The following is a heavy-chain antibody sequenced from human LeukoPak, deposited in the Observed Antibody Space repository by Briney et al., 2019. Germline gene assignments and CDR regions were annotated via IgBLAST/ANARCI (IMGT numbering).Heavy chain of an antibody. D-gene: IGHD2-2*01. CDR3: ARGRVTSRNWFDP. CDR1: GGSFSGYY. V-gene: IGHV4-34*01. Sequence: SGTLSLTCAVYGGSFSGYYWSWIRQPPGKGLEWIGEINHSGSTNYNPSLKSRVTISVDTSKNQFSLKLSSVTAADTAAYYCARGRVTSRNWFDPWGQGTLVTVSS. CDR2: INHSGST. J-gene: IGHJ5*02.